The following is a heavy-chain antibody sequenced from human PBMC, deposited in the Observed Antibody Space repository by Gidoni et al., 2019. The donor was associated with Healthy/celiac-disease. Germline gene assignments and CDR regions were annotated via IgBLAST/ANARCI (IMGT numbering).Heavy chain of an antibody. CDR1: GFTFSSDS. V-gene: IGHV3-21*01. CDR2: ISSSSSYI. J-gene: IGHJ6*02. Sequence: EVQLVESGGGLVKPGGFLRFSCAASGFTFSSDSMNWVRPDPGKGLAWVSTISSSSSYIYYEDSVKGRFTISRDNAKNSLYLQMNGLRAEDTAVYYCARDSPQQLVLRYMDVWGQGTTVTVSS. D-gene: IGHD6-13*01. CDR3: ARDSPQQLVLRYMDV.